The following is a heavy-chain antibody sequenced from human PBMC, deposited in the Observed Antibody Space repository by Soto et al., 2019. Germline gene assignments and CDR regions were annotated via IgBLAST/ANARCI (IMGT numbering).Heavy chain of an antibody. Sequence: QVQLVQSGGEVKRRGASVKVSCKTSGYTFSNYGITWVRQAPGQPLEWLGWISLYSDGTKYAQKFTASVSMTTDTSTTTAYMELRSLRSDDPAVYYCARVVPAAEACFGPWGQGTLVNVSS. CDR2: ISLYSDGT. CDR1: GYTFSNYG. J-gene: IGHJ5*02. D-gene: IGHD2-2*01. V-gene: IGHV1-18*01. CDR3: ARVVPAAEACFGP.